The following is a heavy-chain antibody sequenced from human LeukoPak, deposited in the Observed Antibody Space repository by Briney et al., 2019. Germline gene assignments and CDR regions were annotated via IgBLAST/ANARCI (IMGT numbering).Heavy chain of an antibody. V-gene: IGHV1-2*02. CDR3: ARAVMVRGVIQEYLSWFDP. Sequence: ASVKVSCKASGYTFTGYYMHWVRQAPGQGLEWMGWINPNSGGTNYAQKFQGRVTMTRDTSISTAYVELSRLGSDDTAVYYCARAVMVRGVIQEYLSWFDPWGQGTLVTVSS. D-gene: IGHD3-10*01. CDR2: INPNSGGT. CDR1: GYTFTGYY. J-gene: IGHJ5*02.